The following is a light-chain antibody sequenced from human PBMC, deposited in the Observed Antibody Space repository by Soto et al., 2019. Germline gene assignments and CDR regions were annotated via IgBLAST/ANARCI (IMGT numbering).Light chain of an antibody. J-gene: IGKJ5*01. V-gene: IGKV1-39*01. CDR2: GAS. CDR3: QQSYSTPET. CDR1: RPINTF. Sequence: DTQMTQSPSSLPASTGDRVTITCRASRPINTFLNWYQQKPGKAPNLLIYGASTLQTGVPSRFSGSGSGTDFTLTISSLQPEDFASYYCQQSYSTPETFGQGTRLEIK.